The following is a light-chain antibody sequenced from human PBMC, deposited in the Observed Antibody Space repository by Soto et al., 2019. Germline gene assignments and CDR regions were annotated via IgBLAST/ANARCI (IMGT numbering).Light chain of an antibody. V-gene: IGKV3-20*01. CDR1: QSVSFSY. CDR2: GAS. J-gene: IGKJ1*01. CDR3: QQYGSPLWK. Sequence: EIVLTQSPGTLSLSPGERATLSCRASQSVSFSYLAWYQQKPGQAPRLLIYGASSRATGIPDRFSGSGSGIDFNRNISRLEPEECGVYYWQQYGSPLWKVGLRTKVG.